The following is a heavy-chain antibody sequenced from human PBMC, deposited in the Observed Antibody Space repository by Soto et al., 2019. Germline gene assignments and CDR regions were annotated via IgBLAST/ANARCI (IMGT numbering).Heavy chain of an antibody. CDR1: GFTVSSNY. D-gene: IGHD1-26*01. J-gene: IGHJ4*02. CDR2: IYSGGST. V-gene: IGHV3-53*02. CDR3: ARDKVSGSYSFDY. Sequence: EVQLVETGGGLIQPGGSLRLSCAASGFTVSSNYMSWVRQAPGKGLEWVSVIYSGGSTYYADSVKGRFTISRDNSKNTLYLQMNSLRAEDTAVYYCARDKVSGSYSFDYWGQGTLVTVSS.